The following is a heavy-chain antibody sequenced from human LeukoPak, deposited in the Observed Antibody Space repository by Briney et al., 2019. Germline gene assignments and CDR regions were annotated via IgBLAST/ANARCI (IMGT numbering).Heavy chain of an antibody. CDR2: ITGSGGST. Sequence: GGSLRLSCAASGFTFTSYAMSWVRQAPGKGLEWVSGITGSGGSTYYADSVRGRFTISRDTSKNTLYLQMSSLRVEDTAIYYCAKSGGVSSASGTYSFDYWGQGTLVTVSS. D-gene: IGHD3-10*01. V-gene: IGHV3-23*01. CDR1: GFTFTSYA. CDR3: AKSGGVSSASGTYSFDY. J-gene: IGHJ4*02.